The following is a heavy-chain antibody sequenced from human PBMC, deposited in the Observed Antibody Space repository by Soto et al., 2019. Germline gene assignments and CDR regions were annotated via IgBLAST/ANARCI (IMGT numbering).Heavy chain of an antibody. CDR2: ISYDGSNK. CDR1: GFTFSSYG. J-gene: IGHJ4*02. V-gene: IGHV3-30*18. CDR3: AKDLYRGRIAAAGTVGFDY. Sequence: HPGGSLRLSCAASGFTFSSYGMHWVRQAPGKGLEWVAVISYDGSNKYYADSVKGRFTISRDNSKNTLYLQMNSLRAEDTAVYYCAKDLYRGRIAAAGTVGFDYWGQGTLVTVSS. D-gene: IGHD6-13*01.